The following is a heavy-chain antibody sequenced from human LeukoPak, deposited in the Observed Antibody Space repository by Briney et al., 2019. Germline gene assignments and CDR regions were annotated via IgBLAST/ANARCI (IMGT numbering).Heavy chain of an antibody. CDR2: INHSGST. CDR3: ARGSGSSWCRGGWFDP. Sequence: PSETLSLTCAVYGGSFSGYYWSWIRQPPGKGLEWIGEINHSGSTNYNPSLKSRVTISVDTSKNQFSLKLSSVTAADTAVYYCARGSGSSWCRGGWFDPWGQGTLVTVSS. CDR1: GGSFSGYY. V-gene: IGHV4-34*01. D-gene: IGHD6-13*01. J-gene: IGHJ5*02.